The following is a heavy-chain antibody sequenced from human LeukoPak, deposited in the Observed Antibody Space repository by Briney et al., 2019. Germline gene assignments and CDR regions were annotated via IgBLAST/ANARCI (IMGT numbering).Heavy chain of an antibody. CDR3: AKGGSSGWTYYFDY. J-gene: IGHJ4*02. V-gene: IGHV3-23*01. D-gene: IGHD3-22*01. Sequence: GGSLRLSCAASGFTFSSYAMSWVRQAPGKGLEWVSAISGSGGSTYYADSVKGRFTISRDNSKNTLYLQMNSLRTEDTAVYYCAKGGSSGWTYYFDYWGQGTLVTVSS. CDR1: GFTFSSYA. CDR2: ISGSGGST.